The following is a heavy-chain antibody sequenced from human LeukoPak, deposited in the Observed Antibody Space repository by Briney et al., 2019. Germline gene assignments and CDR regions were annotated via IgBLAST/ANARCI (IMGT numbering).Heavy chain of an antibody. V-gene: IGHV1-2*02. CDR1: GYTFTGYY. CDR2: INPNSGGT. J-gene: IGHJ4*02. Sequence: ASVKVSCKASGYTFTGYYMHWVRQAPGQGLEWMGWINPNSGGTNYAQKFQGRVTMTRDTSISTAYMELSRLRSDDTAVYYCARRTIAAAGTGGFDYWGQGTLVTVSS. CDR3: ARRTIAAAGTGGFDY. D-gene: IGHD6-13*01.